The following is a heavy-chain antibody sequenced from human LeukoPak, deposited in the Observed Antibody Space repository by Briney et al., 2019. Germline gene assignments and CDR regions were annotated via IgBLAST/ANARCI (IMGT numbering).Heavy chain of an antibody. Sequence: GGSLRVSRAASGFTFSSYWMDWVRQAPGQGLEWVANIKQDGSEKYYVDSVKGRFTISRDNAKNSLYLQMNSLRVEDTAVYYCARDKYGAYFDSWGQGTLVTVSS. V-gene: IGHV3-7*04. CDR3: ARDKYGAYFDS. CDR2: IKQDGSEK. CDR1: GFTFSSYW. J-gene: IGHJ4*02. D-gene: IGHD4-17*01.